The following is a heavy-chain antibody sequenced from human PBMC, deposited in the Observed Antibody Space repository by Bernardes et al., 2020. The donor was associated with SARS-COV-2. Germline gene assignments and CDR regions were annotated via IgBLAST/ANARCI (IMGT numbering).Heavy chain of an antibody. V-gene: IGHV3-72*01. CDR2: SRNNANTYTT. J-gene: IGHJ6*02. CDR3: ARYCTGTGTSCHLYGMDV. D-gene: IGHD2-8*02. CDR1: GFTFSDHY. Sequence: GGSLRLSCAASGFTFSDHYMDWVRQAPGKGLEWVGRSRNNANTYTTEHAASVKGSFTISRDDSKSSLYLQMNSLKPEDTAVYYCARYCTGTGTSCHLYGMDVWGQGTTVTVSS.